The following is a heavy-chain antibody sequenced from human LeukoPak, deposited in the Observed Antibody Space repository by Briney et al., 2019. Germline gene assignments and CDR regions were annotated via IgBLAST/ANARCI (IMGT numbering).Heavy chain of an antibody. Sequence: ASVKVSCKASGGTFSSYATSWVRQAPGQGLEWMGRIIPILGIANYAQKFQGRVTITADKSTSTAYMELSSLRSEDTAVYYCARDPYYGSGSYAFDYWGQGTLVTVSS. V-gene: IGHV1-69*04. J-gene: IGHJ4*02. D-gene: IGHD3-10*01. CDR1: GGTFSSYA. CDR2: IIPILGIA. CDR3: ARDPYYGSGSYAFDY.